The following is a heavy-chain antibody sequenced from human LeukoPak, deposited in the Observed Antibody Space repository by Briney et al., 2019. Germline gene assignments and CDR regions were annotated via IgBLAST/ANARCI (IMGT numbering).Heavy chain of an antibody. J-gene: IGHJ4*02. CDR3: TAAIYDSSGYSRDY. CDR1: GFTFSNAW. Sequence: GGSLRLSCAASGFTFSNAWMSWVRQAPGKGLEWVGRIKSKTDGGTTDYAAPVKGRFTISRDDSKNTLYLQMNSLKTEDTAVYYCTAAIYDSSGYSRDYWGQGTLVTASS. V-gene: IGHV3-15*01. CDR2: IKSKTDGGTT. D-gene: IGHD3-22*01.